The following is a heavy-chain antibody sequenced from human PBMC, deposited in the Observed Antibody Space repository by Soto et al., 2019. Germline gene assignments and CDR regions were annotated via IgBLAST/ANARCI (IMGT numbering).Heavy chain of an antibody. CDR1: GESFSGHF. CDR3: ARGSITTSIFFFDY. J-gene: IGHJ4*02. V-gene: IGHV4-34*01. CDR2: INYSGAT. Sequence: QVQLHQWGAGLLKPSETLSLTCSVSGESFSGHFWTWIRQPPGKGLEWIGEINYSGATHYNASVKSRVSMAVDTTKHQASLLVTAVAAADTAVYCCARGSITTSIFFFDYWGQGTLVIVSS. D-gene: IGHD1-20*01.